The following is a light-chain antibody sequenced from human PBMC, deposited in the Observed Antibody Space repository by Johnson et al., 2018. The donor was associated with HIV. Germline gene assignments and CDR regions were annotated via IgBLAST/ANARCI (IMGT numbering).Light chain of an antibody. Sequence: TQPPSVSAAPGQKVTISCSGSSSNIGNNYVSWYQQLPGTAPKLLIYDNNKRPSGIPDRFSGSKSGTSATLGITGLQTGDEADYYCGTWDSRLSSRYVFGTGTKVTVL. CDR1: SSNIGNNY. CDR2: DNN. CDR3: GTWDSRLSSRYV. V-gene: IGLV1-51*01. J-gene: IGLJ1*01.